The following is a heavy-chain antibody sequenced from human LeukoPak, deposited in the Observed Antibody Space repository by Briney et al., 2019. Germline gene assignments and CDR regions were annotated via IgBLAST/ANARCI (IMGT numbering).Heavy chain of an antibody. CDR1: GFTFSSYA. CDR2: ISYDGNIK. CDR3: ARDYLMGGTTGKAFDI. V-gene: IGHV3-30*09. J-gene: IGHJ3*02. D-gene: IGHD1-26*01. Sequence: GRSLRLSCAASGFTFSSYAMHWVRQAPGKGLEWVAVISYDGNIKYYTDSVKGRFAISRDNSKNTLYLQMNSLRAEDTAVYYCARDYLMGGTTGKAFDIWGQGTMVTISS.